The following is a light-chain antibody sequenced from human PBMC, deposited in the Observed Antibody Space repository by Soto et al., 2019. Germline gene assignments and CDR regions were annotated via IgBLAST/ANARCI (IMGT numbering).Light chain of an antibody. CDR1: QGIGVY. Sequence: DIQMTQSPSSLSASLGDRVTITCRASQGIGVYLAWFQQKPGNAPKLLIYAASTLQSGVPSRFSGSGSGADFTLTVSSLQPGDVATYYCQEYNSAPLTFGGGTRVEIK. J-gene: IGKJ4*01. CDR2: AAS. V-gene: IGKV1-27*01. CDR3: QEYNSAPLT.